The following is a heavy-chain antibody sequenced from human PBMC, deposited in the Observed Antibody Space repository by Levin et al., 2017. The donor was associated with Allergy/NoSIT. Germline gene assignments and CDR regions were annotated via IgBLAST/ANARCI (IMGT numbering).Heavy chain of an antibody. CDR2: IKKDGTEK. V-gene: IGHV3-7*01. D-gene: IGHD3-22*01. CDR3: ARSENFYDGTGEEYFQQ. J-gene: IGHJ1*01. Sequence: GESLKISCAASGFTFSNYWMTWVRQAPGKGLEWVANIKKDGTEKYYVDSVKGRFTISRDNAKNSLFLQMNSLRAEDTGLYYCARSENFYDGTGEEYFQQWGQGTLVTVSS. CDR1: GFTFSNYW.